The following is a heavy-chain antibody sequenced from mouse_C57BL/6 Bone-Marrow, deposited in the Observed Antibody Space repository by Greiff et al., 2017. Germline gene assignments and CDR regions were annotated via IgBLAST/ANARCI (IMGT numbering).Heavy chain of an antibody. CDR1: GYTFTSYW. CDR3: APIYDGYLYWYFDV. D-gene: IGHD2-3*01. J-gene: IGHJ1*03. Sequence: QVQLQQSGAELAKPGASVKLSCKASGYTFTSYWMHWVKQRPGQGLEWIGYINPSSGYTKYNQKFKDKATLTADQSSSTAYMQLSRLTYEDSAVYYCAPIYDGYLYWYFDVWGTGTTVTVSS. CDR2: INPSSGYT. V-gene: IGHV1-7*01.